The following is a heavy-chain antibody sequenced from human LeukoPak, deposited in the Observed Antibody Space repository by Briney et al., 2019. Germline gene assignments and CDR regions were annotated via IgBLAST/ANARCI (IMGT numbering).Heavy chain of an antibody. CDR1: GFTVSSNY. V-gene: IGHV3-53*01. Sequence: PGGSLRLSCAASGFTVSSNYMSWVRQAPGKGLEWVSIIYSGGSTYYADSVKGRFTISRDNSKNTLYLQMNSLRAEDTAVYYCAKLYYYGSGIGDYWGQGTLVTVSS. D-gene: IGHD3-10*01. CDR3: AKLYYYGSGIGDY. J-gene: IGHJ4*02. CDR2: IYSGGST.